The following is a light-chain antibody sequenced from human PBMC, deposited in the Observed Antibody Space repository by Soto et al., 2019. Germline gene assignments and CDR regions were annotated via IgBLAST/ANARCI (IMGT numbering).Light chain of an antibody. CDR1: KNINNR. V-gene: IGKV1-39*01. CDR3: RQTYSSSWT. Sequence: DFQMTESPSTLFASVGDRGTIICRASKNINNRLAWYRQTPGKAPKLLIYAASCLQSGVPSQFFSSGAGADCTRTISSLQHEDVSTDYCRQTYSSSWTFGQGTKVDIK. J-gene: IGKJ1*01. CDR2: AAS.